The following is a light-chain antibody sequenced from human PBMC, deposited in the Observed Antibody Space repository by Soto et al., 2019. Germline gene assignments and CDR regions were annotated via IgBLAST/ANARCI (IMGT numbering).Light chain of an antibody. CDR1: QSIRSA. V-gene: IGKV1-5*03. CDR2: EAS. Sequence: DTQMAHSPSPPSSSFGDKDTNTCRASQSIRSALAWYQQKPGKAPKLLIFEASSLQSGVPSRFSGSGSETEFTLTIISLQPDDFATYYCQQYNYLWTFGQGTKV. CDR3: QQYNYLWT. J-gene: IGKJ1*01.